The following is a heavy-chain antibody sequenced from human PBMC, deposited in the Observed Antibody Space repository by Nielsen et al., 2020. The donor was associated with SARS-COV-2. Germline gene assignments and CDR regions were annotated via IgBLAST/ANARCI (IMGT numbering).Heavy chain of an antibody. CDR1: GFTFGSSW. CDR3: ARAKFYDSEVDP. Sequence: ETLSPTCPASGFTFGSSWMHWVRQPPGKGLVWVSRIISVGRTTTYADSVKGRFTISRDNAKNTLYLQMNSLKAEDTAVYYCARAKFYDSEVDPWGQGTLVTVSS. CDR2: IISVGRTT. V-gene: IGHV3-74*01. D-gene: IGHD5/OR15-5a*01. J-gene: IGHJ5*02.